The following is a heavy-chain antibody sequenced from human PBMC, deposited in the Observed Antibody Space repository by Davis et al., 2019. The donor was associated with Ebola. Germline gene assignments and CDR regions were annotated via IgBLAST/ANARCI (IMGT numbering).Heavy chain of an antibody. CDR3: AREDSGIGSYGYYYYGMDV. J-gene: IGHJ6*02. D-gene: IGHD5-18*01. CDR1: GFTFSSYG. Sequence: GESLKISCAASGFTFSSYGMHWVRQAPGKGLEWVAVIWYDGSNKYYADSVKGRFTISRDNAKNSLYLQMNSLRAEDTAVYYCAREDSGIGSYGYYYYGMDVWGQGTTVTVSS. V-gene: IGHV3-33*01. CDR2: IWYDGSNK.